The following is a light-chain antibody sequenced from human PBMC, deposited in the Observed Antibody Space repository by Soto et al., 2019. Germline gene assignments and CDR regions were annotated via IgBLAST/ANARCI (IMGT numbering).Light chain of an antibody. CDR3: LQDYNYPYT. Sequence: LSTSVGDRVTITCRASQGISFDVAWYQQKPGKAPKLLIYAASSLQSGVPSRFSGSGSGTDFTLTISSLQPEDFATYYCLQDYNYPYTFGQGTRLEIK. V-gene: IGKV1-6*02. CDR2: AAS. CDR1: QGISFD. J-gene: IGKJ5*01.